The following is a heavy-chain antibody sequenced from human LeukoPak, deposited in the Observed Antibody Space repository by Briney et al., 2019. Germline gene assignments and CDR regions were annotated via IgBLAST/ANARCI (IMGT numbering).Heavy chain of an antibody. D-gene: IGHD3-22*01. CDR1: GGSISSYY. CDR3: ARDVRRSSGYYSVEVVRYFDY. V-gene: IGHV4-59*12. J-gene: IGHJ4*02. Sequence: SETLSLTCTVSGGSISSYYWSWIRQPPGKGLEWIGYIYYSGSTNYNPSLKSRVTISVDTSKNPFSLKLSSVTAADTAVYYCARDVRRSSGYYSVEVVRYFDYWGQGTLVTVSS. CDR2: IYYSGST.